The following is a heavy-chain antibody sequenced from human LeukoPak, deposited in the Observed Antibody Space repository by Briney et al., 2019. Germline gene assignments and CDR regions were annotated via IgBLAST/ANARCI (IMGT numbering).Heavy chain of an antibody. Sequence: ASVKVSCKASGYTFTGYYMHWVRQAPGQGLEWMGWINPNSGGTNYAQKFQGRVTMTRDTSISTAYMELSRLRSDDTAVYYCARANYYDSSGYPSYWDQGTLVTVSS. CDR2: INPNSGGT. J-gene: IGHJ4*02. CDR3: ARANYYDSSGYPSY. CDR1: GYTFTGYY. D-gene: IGHD3-22*01. V-gene: IGHV1-2*02.